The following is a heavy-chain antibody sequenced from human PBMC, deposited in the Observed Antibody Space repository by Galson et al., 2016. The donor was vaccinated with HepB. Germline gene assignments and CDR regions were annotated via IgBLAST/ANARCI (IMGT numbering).Heavy chain of an antibody. CDR3: SKSALPDSFYYYGLDV. J-gene: IGHJ6*02. D-gene: IGHD2-21*02. V-gene: IGHV5-10-1*01. CDR1: GYNFTRYW. Sequence: QSGAEVKKPGESVTIFCKGSGYNFTRYWITWVRQMPGKGLEWMGRIDPSDSFTKYSPSFQGHVTMSADKSSSTAYLHWSSLQASDTAMYYCSKSALPDSFYYYGLDVWGRGTTVTVS. CDR2: IDPSDSFT.